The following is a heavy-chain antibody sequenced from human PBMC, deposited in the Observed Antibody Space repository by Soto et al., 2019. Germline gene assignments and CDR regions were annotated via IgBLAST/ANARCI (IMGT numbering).Heavy chain of an antibody. CDR2: INPNSGGT. CDR3: ARGPGIAVAGTEEDRKDY. CDR1: GYTFTGYY. D-gene: IGHD6-19*01. V-gene: IGHV1-2*02. J-gene: IGHJ4*02. Sequence: ASVKVSCKASGYTFTGYYMHWVRQAPGQGLEWMGWINPNSGGTNYAQKFQGRVTMTRDTSISTAYMELSRLRSDDTAVYYCARGPGIAVAGTEEDRKDYWGQGTLVTVSS.